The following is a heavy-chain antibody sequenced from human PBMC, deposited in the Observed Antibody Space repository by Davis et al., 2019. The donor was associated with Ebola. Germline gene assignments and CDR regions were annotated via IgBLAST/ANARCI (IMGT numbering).Heavy chain of an antibody. D-gene: IGHD1-26*01. J-gene: IGHJ4*02. CDR3: TRDLRREDYFDS. V-gene: IGHV3-7*03. CDR1: GFIFPTSS. CDR2: IKQGGSEK. Sequence: PGGSLRLSCAASGFIFPTSSMSWVRQAPGKGLEWVANIKQGGSEKYYADSVKGRFTISRDDARSSMDVLMNSLRAEDTAVYYCTRDLRREDYFDSWGQGTLVTVSS.